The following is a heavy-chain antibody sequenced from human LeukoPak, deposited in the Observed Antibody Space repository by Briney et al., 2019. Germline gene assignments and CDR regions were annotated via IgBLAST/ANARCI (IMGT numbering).Heavy chain of an antibody. CDR3: ARDLLSDGIFVVVPAAMLWFDP. CDR1: GFTFSSYS. J-gene: IGHJ5*02. V-gene: IGHV3-48*02. CDR2: IISSSSTI. D-gene: IGHD2-2*01. Sequence: PVGSLRLSCAASGFTFSSYSMDWVRQAPGKGLEWVSYIISSSSTIYYADSVKGRFTISRDNAKNSLYLQMNSLRDEDTAVYYCARDLLSDGIFVVVPAAMLWFDPWGQGTLVTVSS.